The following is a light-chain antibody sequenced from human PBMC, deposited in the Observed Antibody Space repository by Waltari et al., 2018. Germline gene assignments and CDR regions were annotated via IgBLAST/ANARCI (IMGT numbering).Light chain of an antibody. CDR1: QSFRTY. V-gene: IGKV3-11*01. CDR3: QQRSNWPGT. CDR2: DIS. J-gene: IGKJ1*01. Sequence: IVLTQSPATLSFSPGETATLSCRASQSFRTYLAWYQQRPGQPPRLLIYDISKRAAGIPARFSGSGSGTDFTLTISSLEPEDFAIYYCQQRSNWPGTFGQGTKVEIK.